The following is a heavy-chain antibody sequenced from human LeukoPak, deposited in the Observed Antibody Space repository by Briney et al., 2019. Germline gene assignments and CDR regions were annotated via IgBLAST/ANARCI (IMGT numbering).Heavy chain of an antibody. CDR2: INPSGGST. Sequence: ASVKVSCKASGYTFTNYYMHWVRQAPGQGLEWMGMINPSGGSTSNAQKFQGRVTMTRDTSTSTVYMELSSLRSEDTVVYYCARISSIAAAENNWFDPWGQGTLVTVSS. CDR3: ARISSIAAAENNWFDP. CDR1: GYTFTNYY. J-gene: IGHJ5*02. V-gene: IGHV1-46*01. D-gene: IGHD6-6*01.